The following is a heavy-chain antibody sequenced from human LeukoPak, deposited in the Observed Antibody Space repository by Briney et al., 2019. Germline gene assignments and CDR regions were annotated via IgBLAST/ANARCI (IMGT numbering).Heavy chain of an antibody. CDR3: ARETYHDILTGTDY. Sequence: GASVKVSCKTSGYIFSTYGISWVRQAPGQGLEWMGFISPYNGNTKYAQKLQGRVTMTTDTSTSTAYMKLRSLRSDDTAMYYCARETYHDILTGTDYWGQGTLVTVSS. J-gene: IGHJ4*02. D-gene: IGHD3-9*01. CDR1: GYIFSTYG. CDR2: ISPYNGNT. V-gene: IGHV1-18*01.